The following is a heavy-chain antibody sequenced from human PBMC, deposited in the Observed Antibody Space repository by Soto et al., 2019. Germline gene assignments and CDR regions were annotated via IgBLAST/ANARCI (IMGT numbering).Heavy chain of an antibody. V-gene: IGHV4-39*01. D-gene: IGHD2-15*01. Sequence: PADTLSLTWSVSGGSISSNSYSWGLIRQPPGKGLEWIGTLYSSRDTYYNPSLKSRVTISADTSQNQFSLDLTSVTATDTAVYFCARHPGYCSGGSCNGQYTLDVWGQGTTVTVSS. J-gene: IGHJ6*02. CDR3: ARHPGYCSGGSCNGQYTLDV. CDR1: GGSISSNSYS. CDR2: LYSSRDT.